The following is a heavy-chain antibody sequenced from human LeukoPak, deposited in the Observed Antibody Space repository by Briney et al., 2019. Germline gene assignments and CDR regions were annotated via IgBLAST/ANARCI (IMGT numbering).Heavy chain of an antibody. CDR1: GGSISGYY. CDR3: ARHGYLGGPDFDY. CDR2: IHYSGIT. D-gene: IGHD2-2*03. V-gene: IGHV4-59*08. J-gene: IGHJ4*02. Sequence: SETLSLTCTVSGGSISGYYWSWIRQPPGRGLEYIGYIHYSGITNYNPSLKSRVTLSVDTSKNQFSLKLSSVTAADTAVYYCARHGYLGGPDFDYWGQGTLVTVSS.